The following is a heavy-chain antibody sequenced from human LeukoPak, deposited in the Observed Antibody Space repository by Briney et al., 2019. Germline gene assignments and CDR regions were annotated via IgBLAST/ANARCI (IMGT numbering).Heavy chain of an antibody. V-gene: IGHV1-69*05. CDR3: ARDSGTTNAFDI. D-gene: IGHD1/OR15-1a*01. CDR2: IIPIFGTA. J-gene: IGHJ3*02. CDR1: GGTFISYA. Sequence: GASVKVSCKASGGTFISYAISWVRQAPGQGLEWMGGIIPIFGTANYAQKFQGRVTMTRDTSTSTVYMELSSLRSEDTAIYYCARDSGTTNAFDIWGQGTLVTVSS.